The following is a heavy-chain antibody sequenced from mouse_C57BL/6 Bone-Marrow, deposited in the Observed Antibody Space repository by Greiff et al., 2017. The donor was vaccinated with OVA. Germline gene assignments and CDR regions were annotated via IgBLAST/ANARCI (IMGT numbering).Heavy chain of an antibody. V-gene: IGHV1-55*01. Sequence: VQLQQPGAELVKPGASVKMSCKASGYTFTSYWITWVKQRPGQGLEWIGDIYPGSGSTNYNEKFKSKATLTVDTSSSTAYMQLSSLTSEDSAVYYCARSYYGYDNFDYWGQGTTLTVSS. D-gene: IGHD2-9*01. J-gene: IGHJ2*01. CDR3: ARSYYGYDNFDY. CDR2: IYPGSGST. CDR1: GYTFTSYW.